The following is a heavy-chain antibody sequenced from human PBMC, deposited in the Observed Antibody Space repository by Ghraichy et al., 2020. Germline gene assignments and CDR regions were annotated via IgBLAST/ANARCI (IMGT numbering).Heavy chain of an antibody. D-gene: IGHD6-19*01. CDR1: GFTFSSYS. J-gene: IGHJ4*02. Sequence: GESLNISCAASGFTFSSYSMNWVRQAPGKGLEWVSSISSSSSYIYYADSVKGRFTISRDNAKNSLYLQMNSLRAEDTAVYYCARTRIAVAGTSGYFDYWGQGTLVTVSS. CDR3: ARTRIAVAGTSGYFDY. V-gene: IGHV3-21*01. CDR2: ISSSSSYI.